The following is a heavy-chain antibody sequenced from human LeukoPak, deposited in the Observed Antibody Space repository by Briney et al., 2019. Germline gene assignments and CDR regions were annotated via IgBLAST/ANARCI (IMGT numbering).Heavy chain of an antibody. CDR1: GYSISSSNW. J-gene: IGHJ4*02. CDR2: IYYSGST. Sequence: ASETLSLTCAVSGYSISSSNWWGWIRQPPGKGLEWIGYIYYSGSTYYNPSLKSRVTMSVDTSKNQFSLKLSSVTAVDTAVYYCARSVDGGNSPFDYWGQGTLVTVSS. CDR3: ARSVDGGNSPFDY. V-gene: IGHV4-28*01. D-gene: IGHD4-23*01.